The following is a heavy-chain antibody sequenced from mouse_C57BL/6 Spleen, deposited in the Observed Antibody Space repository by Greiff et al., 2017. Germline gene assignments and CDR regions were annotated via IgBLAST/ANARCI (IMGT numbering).Heavy chain of an antibody. Sequence: QVHVKQPGAELVKPGASVKLSCKASGYTFTSYWMQWVKQRPGQGLEWIGEIDPSDSYTNYNQKFKGKATLTVDTSSSTAYMQLSSLTSEDSAVYYCARPYGYDRGFDYWGQGTTLTVSS. D-gene: IGHD2-2*01. V-gene: IGHV1-50*01. CDR1: GYTFTSYW. CDR3: ARPYGYDRGFDY. CDR2: IDPSDSYT. J-gene: IGHJ2*01.